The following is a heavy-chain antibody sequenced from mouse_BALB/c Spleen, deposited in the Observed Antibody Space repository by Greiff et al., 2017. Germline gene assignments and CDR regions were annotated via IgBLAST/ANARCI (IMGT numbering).Heavy chain of an antibody. CDR3: ARYGNYDYAMDY. Sequence: VQLQESGAELAKPGASVKMSRKASGYTFTSYWMHWVKQRPGQGLEWIGYINPSTGYTEYNQKFKDKATLTADKSSSTAYMQLSSLTSEDSAVYYCARYGNYDYAMDYWGQGTSVTVSS. J-gene: IGHJ4*01. V-gene: IGHV1-7*01. CDR2: INPSTGYT. D-gene: IGHD2-1*01. CDR1: GYTFTSYW.